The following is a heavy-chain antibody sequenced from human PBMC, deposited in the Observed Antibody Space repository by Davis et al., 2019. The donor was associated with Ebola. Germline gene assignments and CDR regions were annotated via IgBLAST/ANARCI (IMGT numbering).Heavy chain of an antibody. D-gene: IGHD6-19*01. CDR1: GYTFTSYY. J-gene: IGHJ4*02. CDR3: ARDIAVAASDY. CDR2: INPSGGST. Sequence: AASVKVSCKASGYTFTSYYMHWVRQAPGQGLEWMGIINPSGGSTSYAQKFQGRVTITRDTSASTAYMELRSLRSDDTAVYYCARDIAVAASDYWGQGTLVTVSS. V-gene: IGHV1-46*01.